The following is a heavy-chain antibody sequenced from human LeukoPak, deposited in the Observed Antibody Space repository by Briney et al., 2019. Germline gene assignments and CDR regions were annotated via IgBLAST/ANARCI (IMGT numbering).Heavy chain of an antibody. CDR1: GFTFSSYS. Sequence: GSLRLSPAASGFTFSSYSMNSVPQAPGKGLEWVSYISTISTIYYADSVKGRFTISRDNAKNSLYLQMNSLRAEDTAAYYSARDLWNGANIGGSFDYWGQGTLVTVSS. CDR2: ISTISTI. CDR3: ARDLWNGANIGGSFDY. J-gene: IGHJ4*02. V-gene: IGHV3-48*04. D-gene: IGHD4/OR15-4a*01.